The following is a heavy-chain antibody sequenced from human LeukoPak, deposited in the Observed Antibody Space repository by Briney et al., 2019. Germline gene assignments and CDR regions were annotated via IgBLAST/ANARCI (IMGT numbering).Heavy chain of an antibody. D-gene: IGHD3-16*02. V-gene: IGHV1-46*01. CDR3: ASAPRGSVIPYELPAGP. Sequence: VASVKVSCKASGYTFTSCYVHWVRQAPGQGLEWMGIINPSGGSTTYAQKFQGRVTMTTDTSTSTAYMELRSLRSDDTAVYYCASAPRGSVIPYELPAGPWGQGTLVTVSS. CDR2: INPSGGST. J-gene: IGHJ5*02. CDR1: GYTFTSCY.